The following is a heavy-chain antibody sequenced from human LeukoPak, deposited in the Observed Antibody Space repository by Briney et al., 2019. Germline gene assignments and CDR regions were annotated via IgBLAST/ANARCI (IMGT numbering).Heavy chain of an antibody. J-gene: IGHJ4*02. CDR3: ARYDFRGNY. CDR2: ISGSGGST. D-gene: IGHD3-3*01. Sequence: GGSLRLSCAASGFTFSGYAMSRVRQAPGKGLEWVSAISGSGGSTYYADSVKGRLTISRDNSKNTLYLQMNSLRAEDTAVYYCARYDFRGNYWGQGTLVTVSS. V-gene: IGHV3-23*01. CDR1: GFTFSGYA.